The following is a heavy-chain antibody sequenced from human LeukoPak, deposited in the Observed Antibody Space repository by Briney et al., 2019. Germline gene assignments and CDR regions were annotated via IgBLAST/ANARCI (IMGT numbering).Heavy chain of an antibody. CDR2: IIPIFGTA. V-gene: IGHV1-69*05. CDR3: ARLPKNKNWFDP. CDR1: GGTFSSYA. J-gene: IGHJ5*02. D-gene: IGHD2/OR15-2a*01. Sequence: ASVKVSCKASGGTFSSYAISWVRQAPGQGLEWMGRIIPIFGTANYAQKFQGRVTITTDESTSTAYMELSRLRSEDTAVYYCARLPKNKNWFDPWGQGTLVTVSS.